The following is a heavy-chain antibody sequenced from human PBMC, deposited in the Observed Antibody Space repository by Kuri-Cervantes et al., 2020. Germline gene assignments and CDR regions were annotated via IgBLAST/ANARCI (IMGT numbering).Heavy chain of an antibody. J-gene: IGHJ6*02. Sequence: ASVKVSCKASGYTFTRYGISWVRQATGQGLEWMGWISAYNGNTNYAQKLQGRVTMTTDTSTSTAYMELSSLRSEDTAVYYCAGAKSNDFWSGYYNYYYYGMDVWGQGTTVTVSS. CDR3: AGAKSNDFWSGYYNYYYYGMDV. V-gene: IGHV1-18*01. CDR2: ISAYNGNT. CDR1: GYTFTRYG. D-gene: IGHD3-3*01.